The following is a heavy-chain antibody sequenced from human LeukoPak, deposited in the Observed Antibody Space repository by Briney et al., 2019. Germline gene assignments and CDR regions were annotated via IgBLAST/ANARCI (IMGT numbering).Heavy chain of an antibody. Sequence: GGSLRLYCAASGFNFSSYGMHWVGQAPGKGLEWVAVIWYDGSNKYYVDSVKGRFTISRDNPKNTLYLQMNSLRGEDTAVYYCARSRTGTAAYAADYWGQGTLVTVSS. V-gene: IGHV3-33*01. CDR1: GFNFSSYG. J-gene: IGHJ4*02. CDR2: IWYDGSNK. CDR3: ARSRTGTAAYAADY. D-gene: IGHD6-13*01.